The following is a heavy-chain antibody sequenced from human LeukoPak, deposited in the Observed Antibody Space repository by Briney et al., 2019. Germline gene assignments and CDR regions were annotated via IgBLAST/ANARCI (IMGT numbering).Heavy chain of an antibody. CDR2: ISSSSSYI. CDR1: GFTFSSCS. CDR3: ARDARKAAAPLYGMDV. Sequence: PGGSLRLSCAASGFTFSSCSMNWVRQAPGKGLEWVSSISSSSSYIYYADSVKGRFTISRDNAKNSLYLQMNSLRAEDTAVYYCARDARKAAAPLYGMDVWGQGTTVTVSS. D-gene: IGHD6-13*01. V-gene: IGHV3-21*01. J-gene: IGHJ6*02.